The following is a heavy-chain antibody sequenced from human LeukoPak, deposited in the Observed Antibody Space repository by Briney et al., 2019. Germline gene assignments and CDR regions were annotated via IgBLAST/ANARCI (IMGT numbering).Heavy chain of an antibody. CDR1: GFTFSSYS. CDR3: ARAPRVGATSDY. D-gene: IGHD1-26*01. V-gene: IGHV3-48*01. Sequence: GSLRLSCAASGFTFSSYSMNWVRQAPGKGREWVSYISSSSSTICYADSVKGRFTISRDNAKNSLYLQMNSLRAEDTAVYYCARAPRVGATSDYWGQGTLVTVSS. J-gene: IGHJ4*02. CDR2: ISSSSSTI.